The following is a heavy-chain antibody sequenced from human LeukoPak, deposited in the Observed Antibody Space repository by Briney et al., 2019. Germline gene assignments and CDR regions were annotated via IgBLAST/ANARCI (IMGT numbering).Heavy chain of an antibody. Sequence: GESLKISCVGSGFTFNSFYMSWVRQAPGKGLEWVAQINQGGSGEYYVDSVRGRFTISRDNAKTSVHLQMDSLSAEDTAVYYCAREQWWRLDYWGQGTLVTVSS. CDR2: INQGGSGE. J-gene: IGHJ4*02. CDR1: GFTFNSFY. V-gene: IGHV3-7*01. CDR3: AREQWWRLDY. D-gene: IGHD2-21*02.